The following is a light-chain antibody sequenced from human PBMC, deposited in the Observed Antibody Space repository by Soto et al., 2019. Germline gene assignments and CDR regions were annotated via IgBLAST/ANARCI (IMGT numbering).Light chain of an antibody. V-gene: IGKV3-20*01. Sequence: ESVSTQSPGTLSLSPGERATLSCRASQSVSNNYLAWYQQNPGQAPRLLIYVASSRATGIPDRFSGSGSGTDFTLTISRLEPEDFAVYYCQQYGSSPPTFGQGTKVDIK. J-gene: IGKJ1*01. CDR3: QQYGSSPPT. CDR2: VAS. CDR1: QSVSNNY.